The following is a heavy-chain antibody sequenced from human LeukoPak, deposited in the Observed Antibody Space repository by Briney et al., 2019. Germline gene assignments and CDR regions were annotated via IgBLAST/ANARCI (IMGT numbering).Heavy chain of an antibody. CDR2: ISSSSSYI. CDR3: ARDFVEVYALYYFDY. CDR1: GFTFSSYS. Sequence: KPGGSLRLSCAASGFTFSSYSMNWVRQAPGKGLEWVSSISSSSSYIYYADSVKGRFTISRDNAKNSLYLQMNSLRAEDTAVYYCARDFVEVYALYYFDYWGQGTLVTVSS. V-gene: IGHV3-21*01. D-gene: IGHD2-8*01. J-gene: IGHJ4*02.